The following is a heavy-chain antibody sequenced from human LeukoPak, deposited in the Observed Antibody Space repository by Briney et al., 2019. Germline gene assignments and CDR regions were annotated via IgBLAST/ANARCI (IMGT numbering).Heavy chain of an antibody. CDR3: ARGDSKGYYHYFDY. CDR1: GFTFSSRG. V-gene: IGHV3-33*01. Sequence: GGSLRVSCAASGFTFSSRGMHWVRQAPGKGLEWVAVIWYDGSNTYYVDSVKGRFTISRDNSKNTLYLQMNSLRAEDTAVYYCARGDSKGYYHYFDYWGQGTLVTVSS. CDR2: IWYDGSNT. J-gene: IGHJ4*02. D-gene: IGHD3-22*01.